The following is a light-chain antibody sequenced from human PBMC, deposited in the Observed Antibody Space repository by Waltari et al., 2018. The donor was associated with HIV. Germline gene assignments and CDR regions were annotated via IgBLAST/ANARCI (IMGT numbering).Light chain of an antibody. V-gene: IGKV1-39*01. J-gene: IGKJ4*01. CDR2: SAS. CDR3: QQSYITPRT. Sequence: DIQMTQSPSSLSAFVGDRVTITCRASQRISTSLNWYQQKPGKAPNLLIYSASTLQSGVPSRFSGSGSGTDFTLTISSLQPEDFATYYCQQSYITPRTFGGGTKVEIK. CDR1: QRISTS.